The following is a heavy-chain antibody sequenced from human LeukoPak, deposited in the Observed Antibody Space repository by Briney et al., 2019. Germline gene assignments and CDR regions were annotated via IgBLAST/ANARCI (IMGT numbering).Heavy chain of an antibody. Sequence: SETLSLTCAVYGGSFSGYYWSWIRQPPGEGLEWIGEINHSGSTNYNPSLKSRVTISVDTSKNQFSLKLSSVTAADTAVYYCAREICRYCSSTSTSWGQGTLVTVPS. V-gene: IGHV4-34*01. CDR1: GGSFSGYY. J-gene: IGHJ5*02. D-gene: IGHD2-2*01. CDR3: AREICRYCSSTSTS. CDR2: INHSGST.